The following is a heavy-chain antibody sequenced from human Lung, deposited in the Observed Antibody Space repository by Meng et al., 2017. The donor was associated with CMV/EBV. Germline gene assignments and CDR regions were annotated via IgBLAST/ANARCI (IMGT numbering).Heavy chain of an antibody. V-gene: IGHV3-7*02. J-gene: IGHJ4*02. D-gene: IGHD2-8*01. CDR1: GLRLSRFW. Sequence: GVCGEGCALVGGSVRSFLIVSGLRLSRFWVGWVREALGKGLEWGANIKEDGSEKYYVDFVKGRSNISRDNAKILLYLQMNSLRVEDKAVYYCRDGHYSGRWGQGTLVTVSS. CDR3: RDGHYSGR. CDR2: IKEDGSEK.